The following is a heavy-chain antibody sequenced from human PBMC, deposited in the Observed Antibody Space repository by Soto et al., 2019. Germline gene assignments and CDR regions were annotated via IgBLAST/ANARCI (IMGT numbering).Heavy chain of an antibody. Sequence: QVQLVQSGAEVKKPGASVKVSCKASGYTFTSYGISWVRQAPGQGLEWMGWISAYNGNTNYAQKLQGRVTMTTDTSTSTAYMALRSLRSDDTAVCYCARVGGSGSKYYYYGMDVWGQGTTVTVSS. D-gene: IGHD3-10*01. CDR2: ISAYNGNT. J-gene: IGHJ6*02. CDR3: ARVGGSGSKYYYYGMDV. CDR1: GYTFTSYG. V-gene: IGHV1-18*04.